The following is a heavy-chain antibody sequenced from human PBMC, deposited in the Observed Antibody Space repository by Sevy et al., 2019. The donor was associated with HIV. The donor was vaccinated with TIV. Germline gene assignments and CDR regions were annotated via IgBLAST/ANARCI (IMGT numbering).Heavy chain of an antibody. CDR3: ARGTPAFCTGGVCFNWFDP. J-gene: IGHJ5*02. CDR1: RFSFNGYG. CDR2: IRYDGSNT. Sequence: GGSLRLSCAASRFSFNGYGMHWVRQAPGKGLEWVAFIRYDGSNTYYADSVKGRFTISRDDSKNTLYLQMNSLRAEDTALYYCARGTPAFCTGGVCFNWFDPWGQGTLVTVSS. D-gene: IGHD2-8*02. V-gene: IGHV3-30*02.